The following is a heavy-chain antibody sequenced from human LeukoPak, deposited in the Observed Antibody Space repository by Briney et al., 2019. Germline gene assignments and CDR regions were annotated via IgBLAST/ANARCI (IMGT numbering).Heavy chain of an antibody. D-gene: IGHD1-26*01. Sequence: SETLSLTCAVYGGSFSGYYWSWIRQPPGKGLEWIGEINHSGSTNYNPSLKSRVTISVDTSKNQFSLKLSSVTAADTAVYYCARGHPIVGATTCYAFDIWGQGTMVTASS. CDR2: INHSGST. V-gene: IGHV4-34*01. CDR1: GGSFSGYY. CDR3: ARGHPIVGATTCYAFDI. J-gene: IGHJ3*02.